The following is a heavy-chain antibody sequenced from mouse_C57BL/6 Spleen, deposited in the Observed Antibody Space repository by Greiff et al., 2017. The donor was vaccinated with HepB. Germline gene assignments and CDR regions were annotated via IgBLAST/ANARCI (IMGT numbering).Heavy chain of an antibody. CDR1: GISITTGNYR. V-gene: IGHV3-5*01. CDR2: IYYSGTI. Sequence: EVKLVESGPGLVKPSQTVFLTCTVTGISITTGNYRWSRIRQFPGNKLEWIGYIYYSGTITYNPSLTSRTTITRDTPKNQFFLEMNSLTAEDTATYYCARERLSYWYFDVWGTGTTVTVSS. D-gene: IGHD2-2*01. CDR3: ARERLSYWYFDV. J-gene: IGHJ1*03.